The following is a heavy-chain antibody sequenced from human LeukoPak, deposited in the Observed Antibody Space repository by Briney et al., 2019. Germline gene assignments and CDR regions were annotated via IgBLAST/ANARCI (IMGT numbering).Heavy chain of an antibody. D-gene: IGHD2-2*01. V-gene: IGHV1-69*13. CDR3: AREYCSSTSCYEGVGSNWFDP. CDR2: IIPIFGTA. Sequence: SVKVSCKASGGTFSSYAISWVRQAPGQGLEWMGGIIPIFGTANYAQKFQGRVTITADDSTSTAYMELSSLRSEDTAVYYCAREYCSSTSCYEGVGSNWFDPWGQGTLVTVSS. J-gene: IGHJ5*02. CDR1: GGTFSSYA.